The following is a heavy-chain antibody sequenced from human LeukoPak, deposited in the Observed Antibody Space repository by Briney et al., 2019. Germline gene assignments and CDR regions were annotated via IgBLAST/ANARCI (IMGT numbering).Heavy chain of an antibody. CDR3: AGRKSYYYDSSGYFEEYFQH. CDR1: GFTFSSYW. V-gene: IGHV3-7*01. D-gene: IGHD3-22*01. J-gene: IGHJ1*01. CDR2: IKQDGSEK. Sequence: PGGSLRLSCAASGFTFSSYWMSWVRQAPGKGLEWVANIKQDGSEKYYVDSVKGRFTISRDNAKYSLYLQMNSLRAEDTAVYYCAGRKSYYYDSSGYFEEYFQHWGQGTLVTVSS.